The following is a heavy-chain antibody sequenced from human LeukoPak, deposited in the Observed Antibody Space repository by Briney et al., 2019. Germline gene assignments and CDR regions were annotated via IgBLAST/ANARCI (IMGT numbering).Heavy chain of an antibody. Sequence: GGSLRLSCAASGFTFSSYAMHWVRQAPGKGLEWVAVISYDGSNKYYADSVKGRFTISRDNSKNTLYLQMNSLRAEDTAVYYCARDSRLRYFDWAAPAPMNYYYGMDVWGQGTTVTVSS. CDR3: ARDSRLRYFDWAAPAPMNYYYGMDV. J-gene: IGHJ6*02. V-gene: IGHV3-30-3*01. CDR1: GFTFSSYA. D-gene: IGHD3-9*01. CDR2: ISYDGSNK.